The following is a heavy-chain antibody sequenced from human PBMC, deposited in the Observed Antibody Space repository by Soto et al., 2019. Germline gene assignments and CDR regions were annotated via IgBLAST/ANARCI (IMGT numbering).Heavy chain of an antibody. CDR1: GGSFSGYY. D-gene: IGHD3-10*01. J-gene: IGHJ6*02. CDR3: ARGGWIGQRYYYYGMDV. CDR2: INHSGST. Sequence: QVQLQQWGAGLLKPSETLSLTCAVYGGSFSGYYWSWIRQPPGKGLEWIGEINHSGSTNYNPSLKSRVTISVETSKNQFSLKLNSVAVADTAVHYCARGGWIGQRYYYYGMDVWGQGTTVTVSS. V-gene: IGHV4-34*01.